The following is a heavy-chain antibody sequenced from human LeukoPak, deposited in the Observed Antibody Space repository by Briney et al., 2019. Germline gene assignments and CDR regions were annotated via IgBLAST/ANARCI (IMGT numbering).Heavy chain of an antibody. CDR2: IIPIFGTA. CDR1: GGTFSSYA. V-gene: IGHV1-69*13. D-gene: IGHD2-2*02. CDR3: ASRSGCSSTSCYTRENY. Sequence: SVKVSCKASGGTFSSYAISWARQAPGQGLEWMGGIIPIFGTANYAQKFQGRVTVTADESTSTAYMELSSLRSEDTAVYYCASRSGCSSTSCYTRENYWGQGTLVTVSS. J-gene: IGHJ4*02.